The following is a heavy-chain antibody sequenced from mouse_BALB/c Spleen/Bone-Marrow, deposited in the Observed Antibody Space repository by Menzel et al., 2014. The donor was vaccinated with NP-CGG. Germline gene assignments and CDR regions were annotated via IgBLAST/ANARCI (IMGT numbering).Heavy chain of an antibody. D-gene: IGHD2-14*01. CDR1: GYTFTDYA. V-gene: IGHV1S137*01. CDR3: ARSGKVRNAMDY. J-gene: IGHJ4*01. Sequence: QVQLKQSGAELVRPGVSVKISCKGSGYTFTDYAIHWVKQSHAKSLEWIGLISGYYGDAIYNQKFKGKATMTVDKSSSPAYMDLPRLTSEDSAIYYCARSGKVRNAMDYWGQGTSVTVSS. CDR2: ISGYYGDA.